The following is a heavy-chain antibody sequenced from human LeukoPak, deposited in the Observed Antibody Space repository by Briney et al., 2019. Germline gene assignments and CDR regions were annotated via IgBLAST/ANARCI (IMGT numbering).Heavy chain of an antibody. Sequence: PGGSLRLSCAVSGFTVNNNFMSWVRQAPGKGLEWVSVIYSGGSTYYTDSVKGRFTISRDNSKNTLYLQMNSLRAEATAVYYCARDTDYYGSGTLGYLDYWGQGTLVTVSS. CDR2: IYSGGST. CDR3: ARDTDYYGSGTLGYLDY. CDR1: GFTVNNNF. J-gene: IGHJ4*02. V-gene: IGHV3-66*01. D-gene: IGHD3-10*01.